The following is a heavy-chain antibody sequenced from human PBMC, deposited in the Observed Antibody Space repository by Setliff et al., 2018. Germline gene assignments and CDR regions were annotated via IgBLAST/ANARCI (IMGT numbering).Heavy chain of an antibody. CDR1: GFSISSGYY. CDR3: ARGRNVAARLFDS. CDR2: IHHSGKA. D-gene: IGHD6-6*01. V-gene: IGHV4-38-2*01. Sequence: SETLSLTCAVSGFSISSGYYWGWIRQPPGKGLEWIVNIHHSGKAYYNPSLKSRVTMSVDTSKNHVSLKVTSVTAADTAVYFCARGRNVAARLFDSWGQGTLVTVS. J-gene: IGHJ4*02.